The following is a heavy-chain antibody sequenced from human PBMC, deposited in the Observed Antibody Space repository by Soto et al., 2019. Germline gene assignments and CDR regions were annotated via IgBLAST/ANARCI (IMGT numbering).Heavy chain of an antibody. V-gene: IGHV1-8*01. D-gene: IGHD2-21*02. Sequence: QVQLEQSGAEVKKPGAAVKVSCKASGYTFTSYDINWVRQATGQGPEWMGWMNPNSGDTHYAQTFQGRVTMTRNTSISTAYMELSSLRSEDTAMYYCARWYGGNSGDYWGQGTLVTVSS. CDR1: GYTFTSYD. CDR2: MNPNSGDT. J-gene: IGHJ4*02. CDR3: ARWYGGNSGDY.